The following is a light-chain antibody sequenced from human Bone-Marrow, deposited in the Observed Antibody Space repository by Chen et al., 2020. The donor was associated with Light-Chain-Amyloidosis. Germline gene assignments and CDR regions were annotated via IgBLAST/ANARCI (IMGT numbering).Light chain of an antibody. J-gene: IGKJ3*01. Sequence: ELVLTQSPGTLSLSPGESATLSCRASQSVSSSSLAWYQQKPGQAARLLVHGASSRATGVPDRFSGSGSGTDFTLTISRLEPEDFAMYYCQQYGSSPFTFGPGTKVDIK. V-gene: IGKV3-20*01. CDR3: QQYGSSPFT. CDR2: GAS. CDR1: QSVSSSS.